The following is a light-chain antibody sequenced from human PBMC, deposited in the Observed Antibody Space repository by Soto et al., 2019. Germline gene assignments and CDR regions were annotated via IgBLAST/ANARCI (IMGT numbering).Light chain of an antibody. CDR3: LQRNSYPLT. CDR2: DAS. Sequence: DTQMTQSLSSLSASVADRLPIPCGASQDISNDLGRYQQKPGQAPKRLIYDASSLQSGVPARFSGSGSGTDFTLTISSLEPEDFGTYYCLQRNSYPLTFGQGTRLEI. CDR1: QDISND. J-gene: IGKJ5*01. V-gene: IGKV1-17*01.